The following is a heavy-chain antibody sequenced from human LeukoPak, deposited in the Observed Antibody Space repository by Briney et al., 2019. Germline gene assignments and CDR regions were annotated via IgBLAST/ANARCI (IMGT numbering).Heavy chain of an antibody. Sequence: GGSLRLSCLTSGFTLSTNAMSWVRQAPGKGLEWISGISGSGASTYYADSVKGWFTISRDDSRNTLYLQMNSLRGDDTAVYYCAKDVGKWESLHFFDYWGQGTLVTVSS. D-gene: IGHD1-26*01. CDR1: GFTLSTNA. CDR2: ISGSGAST. CDR3: AKDVGKWESLHFFDY. J-gene: IGHJ4*02. V-gene: IGHV3-23*01.